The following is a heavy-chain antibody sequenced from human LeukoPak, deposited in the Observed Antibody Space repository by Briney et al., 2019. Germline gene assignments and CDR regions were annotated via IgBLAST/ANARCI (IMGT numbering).Heavy chain of an antibody. Sequence: GGSLRLSCVVSGFTFSHYSMHWVRQAPGKGLEWVAVILYDGSNKNYADSVKGRFTISRDNSRNTLYLQMNSLRAEDTAVYYCAKGTPYYDFWSGYYGGLYFDYWGQGTLVTVSS. J-gene: IGHJ4*02. CDR3: AKGTPYYDFWSGYYGGLYFDY. CDR1: GFTFSHYS. D-gene: IGHD3-3*01. CDR2: ILYDGSNK. V-gene: IGHV3-30-3*01.